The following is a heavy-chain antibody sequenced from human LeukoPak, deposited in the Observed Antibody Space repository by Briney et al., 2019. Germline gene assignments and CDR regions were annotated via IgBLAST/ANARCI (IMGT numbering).Heavy chain of an antibody. CDR3: ARVADSSSRPYFDS. D-gene: IGHD6-13*01. Sequence: GGSLRLSCAASGFTVSSNYMSWVRQAPGKGLEWVSVIYSGGSTYYADSVKGRFTISRDNSKNTLYLQMNSLRAEGTAVYYCARVADSSSRPYFDSWGQGTLVTVSS. V-gene: IGHV3-53*01. CDR2: IYSGGST. CDR1: GFTVSSNY. J-gene: IGHJ4*02.